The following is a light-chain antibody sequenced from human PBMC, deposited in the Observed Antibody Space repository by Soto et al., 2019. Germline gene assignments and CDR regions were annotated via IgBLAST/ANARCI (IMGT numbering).Light chain of an antibody. CDR1: QGVGSNY. Sequence: EIVLTQSPGTLSLSPGERATLSCKASQGVGSNYLAWYQQKPGQAPRPLIYGASSRATGIPDRFSGSGSGADFTLTISRLEPEDCAVYYCQQYGSSPTFGQGAKLEIK. CDR3: QQYGSSPT. V-gene: IGKV3-20*01. J-gene: IGKJ2*01. CDR2: GAS.